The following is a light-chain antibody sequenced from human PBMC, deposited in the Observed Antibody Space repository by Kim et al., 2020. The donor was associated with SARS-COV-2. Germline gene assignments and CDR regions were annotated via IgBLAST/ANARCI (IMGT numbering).Light chain of an antibody. CDR3: MQGTHCQYT. J-gene: IGKJ2*01. CDR2: KVS. Sequence: QPASISFRSSQGLVDSNGYTYWKWFQQRPGQSPRLLFYKVSNLGSGVPDRFSGSASGTDFTLKSSRVEAEDVGFYYCMQGTHCQYTFGQGTKLEI. CDR1: QGLVDSNGYTY. V-gene: IGKV2-30*01.